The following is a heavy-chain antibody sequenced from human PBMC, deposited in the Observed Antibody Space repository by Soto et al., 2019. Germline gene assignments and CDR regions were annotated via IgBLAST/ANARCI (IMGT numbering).Heavy chain of an antibody. Sequence: GASVKVSCKASGYTFTGYYMHWVRQAPGQGLEWMGWINPNSGGTNYAQKFQGWVTMTGDTSISAAYMELSRLRSDDTAVYYCARSTGTVTYGMDVWGQGTTVTVSS. J-gene: IGHJ6*02. CDR1: GYTFTGYY. V-gene: IGHV1-2*04. CDR2: INPNSGGT. CDR3: ARSTGTVTYGMDV. D-gene: IGHD1-1*01.